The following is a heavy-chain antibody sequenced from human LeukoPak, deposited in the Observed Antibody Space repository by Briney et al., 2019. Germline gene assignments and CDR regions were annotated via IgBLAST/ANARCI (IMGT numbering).Heavy chain of an antibody. D-gene: IGHD3-22*01. J-gene: IGHJ4*02. V-gene: IGHV4-34*01. CDR1: GGSFSGYY. Sequence: SETLSLTCAVYGGSFSGYYWSWIRQPPGKGLEWIGEINHSGSTNYNPSLKSRVTISVDTSKNQFSLKLSSVTAADTAVYYCARWYYYDSSGYYYTTPFDYWGQGTLVTVSS. CDR2: INHSGST. CDR3: ARWYYYDSSGYYYTTPFDY.